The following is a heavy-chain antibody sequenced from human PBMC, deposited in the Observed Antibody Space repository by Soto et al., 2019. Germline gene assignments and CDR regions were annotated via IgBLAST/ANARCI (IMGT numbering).Heavy chain of an antibody. Sequence: QVQLQESGPGLVKPSETLSLTCTVSGGSISSYYWSWIRQPPGKGLEWIGYIYYSGSTNYNPSLKSRVTISVDTSKNQFSLKLSSVTAADTAVYYCARHARGANTGKEGFDPWGQGTLVTVSS. V-gene: IGHV4-59*08. CDR1: GGSISSYY. J-gene: IGHJ5*02. CDR3: ARHARGANTGKEGFDP. CDR2: IYYSGST. D-gene: IGHD3-16*01.